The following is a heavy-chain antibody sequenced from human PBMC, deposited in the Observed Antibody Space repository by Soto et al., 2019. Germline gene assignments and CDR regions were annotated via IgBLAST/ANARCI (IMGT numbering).Heavy chain of an antibody. D-gene: IGHD2-2*01. CDR1: GFSFSSYT. J-gene: IGHJ4*02. V-gene: IGHV3-21*01. CDR3: ASCDCSSTSCAGLIDY. Sequence: GGSLRLSCAASGFSFSSYTMNWVRQAPGKGLEWVSTISSSRTYIHYADSVKGRFTVSRDNAKNSLYLQMNSLRAEDTALYYCASCDCSSTSCAGLIDYWGQGTLVTVAS. CDR2: ISSSRTYI.